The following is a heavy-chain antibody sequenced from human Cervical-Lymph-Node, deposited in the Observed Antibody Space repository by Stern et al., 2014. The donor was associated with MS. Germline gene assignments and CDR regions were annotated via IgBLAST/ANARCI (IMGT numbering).Heavy chain of an antibody. V-gene: IGHV4-61*01. D-gene: IGHD2-15*01. CDR1: GVSVSSGRYY. CDR3: VREVGMAAATPDALDI. J-gene: IGHJ3*02. CDR2: IFYSGST. Sequence: QVQLQESGPGLVKPSETLSLTCTVSGVSVSSGRYYWSWIRQPPGKGLEWIGYIFYSGSTDYNPSLKSRATISIDTSKSQFSLKLRSVTATDTAVYYCVREVGMAAATPDALDIWGQGTMVSVSS.